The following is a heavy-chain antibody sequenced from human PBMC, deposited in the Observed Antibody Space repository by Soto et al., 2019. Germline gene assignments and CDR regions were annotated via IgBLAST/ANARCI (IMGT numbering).Heavy chain of an antibody. CDR3: ARDNYAPGMDV. D-gene: IGHD3-16*01. V-gene: IGHV3-48*03. Sequence: PVGSVRLSCAASGFTFSSYEMNWVRQAPGKGLEWVSYISSSGSTIYYADSVKGRFTISRDNAKNSLYLQMNSLRAEDTAVYYCARDNYAPGMDVWGQGTTVTVSS. J-gene: IGHJ6*02. CDR1: GFTFSSYE. CDR2: ISSSGSTI.